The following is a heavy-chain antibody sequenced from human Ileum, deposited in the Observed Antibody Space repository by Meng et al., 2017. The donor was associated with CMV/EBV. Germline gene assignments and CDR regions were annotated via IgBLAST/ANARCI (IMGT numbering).Heavy chain of an antibody. CDR2: INHSGST. D-gene: IGHD5-18*01. CDR3: ARGKGYSYGSKVNWFDP. J-gene: IGHJ5*02. V-gene: IGHV4-34*01. CDR1: GGSFSGYS. Sequence: YGGSFSGYSWSWIRQPPGKGLEWIGEINHSGSTNYNPSLKSRVTISVDTSKNQFSLKLSSVTAADTAVYYCARGKGYSYGSKVNWFDPWGQGTLVTVSS.